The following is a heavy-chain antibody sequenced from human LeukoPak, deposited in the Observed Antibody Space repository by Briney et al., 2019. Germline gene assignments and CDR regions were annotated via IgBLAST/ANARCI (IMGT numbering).Heavy chain of an antibody. CDR2: ISSSSSTI. CDR3: ARSHQRVGIEDY. D-gene: IGHD1-26*01. V-gene: IGHV3-48*04. Sequence: GGSLRFSFAAPGFTFISFGWSWVRRAPGKGLEWLSYISSSSSTIYYADSVRGRFTISRDNAKNSLYLQINSLRADDTAVYYCARSHQRVGIEDYWGQGTLVTVSS. J-gene: IGHJ4*02. CDR1: GFTFISFG.